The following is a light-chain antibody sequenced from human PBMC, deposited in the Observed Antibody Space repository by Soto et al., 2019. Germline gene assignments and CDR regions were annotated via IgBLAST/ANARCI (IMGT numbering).Light chain of an antibody. V-gene: IGLV1-40*01. CDR3: QSYDSSLSASGV. CDR2: SNT. J-gene: IGLJ3*02. CDR1: SSNIGAGYD. Sequence: QSVLTQPPSVSGAPVQRVTISCTGSSSNIGAGYDVHWYQQLPGTAPRLLIYSNTNRPSGVPNRFSGSKSGTSASLAITGLQAEDEADYYCQSYDSSLSASGVFGGGTKLTVL.